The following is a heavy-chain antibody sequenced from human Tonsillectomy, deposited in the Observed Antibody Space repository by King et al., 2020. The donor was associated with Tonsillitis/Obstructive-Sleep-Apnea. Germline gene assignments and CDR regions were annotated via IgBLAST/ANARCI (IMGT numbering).Heavy chain of an antibody. Sequence: VQLVESGGGLVQPGRSLRLSCAASGFTFDDYAMHWVRQAPGKGLEWVSGISWNSGIIDYADSVKGRFTISRDNAKNSLYLQMNSLRAEDTALYYCAKYSSYQLLLYMPGWGEGTPVTLSS. CDR1: GFTFDDYA. CDR2: ISWNSGII. D-gene: IGHD2-2*01. V-gene: IGHV3-9*01. J-gene: IGHJ6*03. CDR3: AKYSSYQLLLYMPG.